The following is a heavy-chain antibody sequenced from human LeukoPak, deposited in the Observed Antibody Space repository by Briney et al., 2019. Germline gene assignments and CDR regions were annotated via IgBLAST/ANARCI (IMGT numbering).Heavy chain of an antibody. Sequence: GGSLRLSCAASGFTFTSYSMNWVRQAPGKGLEWVSVISASGATTDYADSVKGRFTISRDNSKNTLYLQMNSLRAEDTAVYYCTKGSYYDNSGRAYFDYWGQGTLVTVSS. J-gene: IGHJ4*02. CDR2: ISASGATT. V-gene: IGHV3-23*01. CDR1: GFTFTSYS. D-gene: IGHD3-22*01. CDR3: TKGSYYDNSGRAYFDY.